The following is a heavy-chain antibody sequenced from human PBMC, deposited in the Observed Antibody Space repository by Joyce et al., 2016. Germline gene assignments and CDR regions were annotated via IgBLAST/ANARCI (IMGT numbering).Heavy chain of an antibody. D-gene: IGHD6-25*01. CDR1: GLTLSNYG. CDR2: ISYDGIYK. CDR3: AKILTATYSSGWFLDY. J-gene: IGHJ4*02. Sequence: QVQLVESGGGVVQPGRSLRLSCAASGLTLSNYGVHWGRQAPGKGREWVAVISYDGIYKYYADSVKGRFTISRDNSKNTLFLEMNSLRTEDTAVYYCAKILTATYSSGWFLDYWGQGTLVTVSS. V-gene: IGHV3-30*18.